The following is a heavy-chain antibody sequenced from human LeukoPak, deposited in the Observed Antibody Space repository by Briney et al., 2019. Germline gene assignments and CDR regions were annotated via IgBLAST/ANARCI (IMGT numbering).Heavy chain of an antibody. CDR3: ARDKDYYDSSGYYYGAFDI. CDR1: GGFISSYY. CDR2: IYYSGST. J-gene: IGHJ3*02. V-gene: IGHV4-59*01. Sequence: SETLSLTCTVSGGFISSYYWSWIRQPPGEGLEWIGYIYYSGSTNYTPSLKSRVTISVDTSKNQFSLKLSSVTAADTAVYYCARDKDYYDSSGYYYGAFDIWGQGTMVTVSS. D-gene: IGHD3-22*01.